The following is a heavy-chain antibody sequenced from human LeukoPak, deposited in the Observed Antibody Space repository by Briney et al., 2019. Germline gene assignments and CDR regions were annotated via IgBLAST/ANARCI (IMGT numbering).Heavy chain of an antibody. CDR3: ARLGDQGLERRRSDY. D-gene: IGHD1-1*01. V-gene: IGHV3-23*01. Sequence: QPGGSLRLSCAASGFTFSSYAMSWVRQAPGKGLEWVSAISGSGGSTYYADSVKGRFTISRDNSKNTLYLQMNSLRAEDTAVYYCARLGDQGLERRRSDYWGQGTLVTVSS. CDR1: GFTFSSYA. CDR2: ISGSGGST. J-gene: IGHJ4*02.